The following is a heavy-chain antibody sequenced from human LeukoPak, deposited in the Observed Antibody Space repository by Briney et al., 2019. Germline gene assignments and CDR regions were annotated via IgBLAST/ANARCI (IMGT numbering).Heavy chain of an antibody. CDR3: ARAGYSYGIDAFDI. D-gene: IGHD5-18*01. J-gene: IGHJ3*02. V-gene: IGHV4-59*13. Sequence: SETLSLTCIVSGGSISSYSWSWIRQPPGKGLEWVGYTKYNPSLKSRGAISRDTSDYQFSLKLTSVTAADTAVYYCARAGYSYGIDAFDIWGQGAMVTVSS. CDR2: T. CDR1: GGSISSYS.